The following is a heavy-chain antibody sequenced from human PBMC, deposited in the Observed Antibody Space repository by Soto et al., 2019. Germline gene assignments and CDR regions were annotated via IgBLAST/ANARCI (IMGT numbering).Heavy chain of an antibody. D-gene: IGHD4-17*01. Sequence: SETLSLICLVSDFPIISPYSWGWIRQPPGKGLEWIGSISHSGTTSYSPSLTSRVSISVDTSKNQVSLKLTSVTAADTAVYFCARVTMVVRDSDHFGVDVWGHGTTVTVSS. CDR3: ARVTMVVRDSDHFGVDV. CDR1: DFPIISPYS. J-gene: IGHJ6*02. CDR2: ISHSGTT. V-gene: IGHV4-38-2*02.